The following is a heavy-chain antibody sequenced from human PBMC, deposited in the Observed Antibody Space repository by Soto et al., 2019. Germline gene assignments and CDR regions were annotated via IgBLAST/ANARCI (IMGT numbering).Heavy chain of an antibody. CDR2: INPNSGDT. CDR3: ARFKQWLAPHY. Sequence: GASVKVSCKASGYTFTGYYMHWVRQAPGQGLEWMGWINPNSGDTNYAQKFQGWVTMTTDTSMSTAYMELSRLRSDDTAVYYCARFKQWLAPHYWGQGTLVTVSS. J-gene: IGHJ4*02. D-gene: IGHD6-19*01. CDR1: GYTFTGYY. V-gene: IGHV1-2*04.